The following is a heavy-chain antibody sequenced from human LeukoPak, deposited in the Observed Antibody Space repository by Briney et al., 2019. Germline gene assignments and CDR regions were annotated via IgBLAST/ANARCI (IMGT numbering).Heavy chain of an antibody. J-gene: IGHJ4*02. CDR2: IDWNNDK. V-gene: IGHV2-70*01. CDR3: ASGLSWNFDY. D-gene: IGHD6-13*01. CDR1: LFSLNPRAMC. Sequence: SGPALVKPTQTLTLTCTFSLFSLNPRAMCVSCIRLPPGQALEWLAFIDWNNDKYYSSSLQTQLTISKDTSKNQVVLTMTNMDPADTATYYCASGLSWNFDYWGQGTLVTVSS.